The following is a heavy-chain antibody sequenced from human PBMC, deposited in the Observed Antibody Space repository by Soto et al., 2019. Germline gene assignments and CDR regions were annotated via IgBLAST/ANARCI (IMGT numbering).Heavy chain of an antibody. CDR1: GYSFTSYW. Sequence: GESLKISCKGSGYSFTSYWISWVRQMPGKGLEWMGRIDPSDSYTNYSPSFQGHVTISADKSISTAYLQWSSLKASDTAMYYCARQPVATRRDYYYYGMDVWGQGTTVTVS. V-gene: IGHV5-10-1*01. J-gene: IGHJ6*02. CDR2: IDPSDSYT. CDR3: ARQPVATRRDYYYYGMDV. D-gene: IGHD5-12*01.